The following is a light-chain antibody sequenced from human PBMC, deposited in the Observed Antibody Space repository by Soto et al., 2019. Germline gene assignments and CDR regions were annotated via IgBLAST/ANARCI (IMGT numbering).Light chain of an antibody. Sequence: QAVVTQSPSVSAVPGQKVTISCSGSSSNIGENDVFWYQQLPVAAPKLLIYDNNKRPSGIPDRFSGSKSGTSATLGITGLQTGDEADYYCVAWDNGLSAVVFGGGTKLTVL. J-gene: IGLJ2*01. CDR3: VAWDNGLSAVV. V-gene: IGLV1-51*01. CDR2: DNN. CDR1: SSNIGEND.